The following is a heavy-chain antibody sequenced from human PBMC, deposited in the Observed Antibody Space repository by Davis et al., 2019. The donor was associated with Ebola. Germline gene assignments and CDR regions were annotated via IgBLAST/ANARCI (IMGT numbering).Heavy chain of an antibody. CDR1: GGSFSGYY. V-gene: IGHV4-34*01. Sequence: GSLRLSCAVYGGSFSGYYWSWIRQPPGKGLEWIGEINHSGSTNYNPSLKSRVTISVDTSKNQFSLKLSSVTAADTAVYYCARGPASIVVVPAAKDDAFDIWGQGTMVTVSS. J-gene: IGHJ3*02. CDR3: ARGPASIVVVPAAKDDAFDI. CDR2: INHSGST. D-gene: IGHD2-2*01.